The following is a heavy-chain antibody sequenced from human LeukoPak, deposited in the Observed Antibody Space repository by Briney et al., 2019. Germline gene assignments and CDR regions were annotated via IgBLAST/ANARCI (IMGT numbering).Heavy chain of an antibody. Sequence: SETLSLTCTVSGGSISSSSYYWGWIRQPPGKGLEWIGSIYYSGSTYYNPSLKSRVTISVDTSKNQFSLKLSSVTAADTAVYYCARGHPALGRFEIMNWFDPWGQGTLVTVSS. CDR2: IYYSGST. CDR3: ARGHPALGRFEIMNWFDP. J-gene: IGHJ5*02. CDR1: GGSISSSSYY. D-gene: IGHD3-10*01. V-gene: IGHV4-39*07.